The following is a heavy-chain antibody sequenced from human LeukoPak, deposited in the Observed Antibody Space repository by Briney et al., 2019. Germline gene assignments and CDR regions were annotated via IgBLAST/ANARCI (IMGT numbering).Heavy chain of an antibody. CDR3: VRASVDTGGAFDV. V-gene: IGHV4-61*02. J-gene: IGHJ3*01. D-gene: IGHD2-8*02. CDR2: IYTSGST. CDR1: GASISSHIYY. Sequence: PSETLSLTCTVSGASISSHIYYWSWIRQPAGKGLEWIGRIYTSGSTNYNPSLKSRVTMSLDTSKNQFSLNLSSVTAADTAIYYCVRASVDTGGAFDVWGQGTVVTVSS.